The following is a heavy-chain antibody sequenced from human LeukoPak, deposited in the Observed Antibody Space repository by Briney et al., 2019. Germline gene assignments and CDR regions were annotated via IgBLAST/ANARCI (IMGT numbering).Heavy chain of an antibody. V-gene: IGHV3-66*01. CDR3: AKEGIVGATTPPEYFQH. J-gene: IGHJ1*01. CDR2: IYSGGST. Sequence: PGGSLRLSCAASEFSVGSNYMTWVRQAPGKGLEWVSLIYSGGSTYYADSVKGRFTISRDNSKNTLYLQMNSLRAEDTAVYYCAKEGIVGATTPPEYFQHWGQGTLVTVSS. D-gene: IGHD1-26*01. CDR1: EFSVGSNY.